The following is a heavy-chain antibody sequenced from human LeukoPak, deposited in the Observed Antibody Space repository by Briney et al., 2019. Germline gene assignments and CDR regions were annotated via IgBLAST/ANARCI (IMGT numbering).Heavy chain of an antibody. CDR3: ARDNHVSSTISGVVARGSQSFDY. D-gene: IGHD3-3*01. Sequence: ASVKVSCKASGYTFTSYGISWVRQAPGQGLEWMGWISAYNGNTNYAQKLQGRVTMTTDTSTSTAYMELRSLRSDDTAVYYCARDNHVSSTISGVVARGSQSFDYWGQGTLVTVSS. CDR2: ISAYNGNT. V-gene: IGHV1-18*01. J-gene: IGHJ4*02. CDR1: GYTFTSYG.